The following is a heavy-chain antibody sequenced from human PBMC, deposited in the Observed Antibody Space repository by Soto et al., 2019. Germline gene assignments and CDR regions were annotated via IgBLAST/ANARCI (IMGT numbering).Heavy chain of an antibody. CDR1: GYTFTSYA. CDR3: ARDLGSSSWSPFDY. CDR2: INVGNGNT. V-gene: IGHV1-3*01. Sequence: ASVKVSCKASGYTFTSYAMHWVRQAPGQRLEWMGWINVGNGNTKYSQKFQGRVTITRDTSASTAYMELSSLRSEDTAVYYCARDLGSSSWSPFDYWGQGTLVTVSS. J-gene: IGHJ4*02. D-gene: IGHD6-13*01.